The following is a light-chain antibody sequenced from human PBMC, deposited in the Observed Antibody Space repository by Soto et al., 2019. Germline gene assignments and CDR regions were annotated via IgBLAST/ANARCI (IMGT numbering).Light chain of an antibody. CDR2: DVS. Sequence: QSVLTQPASVSGSPGQSITISCTGTSSDVGGYNYVSWYQQHPGKAPKLMIYDVSNRPSGVSNRFSGSKSGNTASLTISGLQAEDEADYYCSSYTSSSTVFGTGTKVTVL. CDR1: SSDVGGYNY. J-gene: IGLJ1*01. V-gene: IGLV2-14*01. CDR3: SSYTSSSTV.